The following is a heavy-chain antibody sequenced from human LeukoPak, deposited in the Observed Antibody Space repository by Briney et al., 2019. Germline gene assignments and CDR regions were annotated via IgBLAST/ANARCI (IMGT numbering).Heavy chain of an antibody. Sequence: ASVKVSCKASGYTFTSYYMHWVRQAPGQGLEWMGIINPSGGSTSYAQKFQGRVTMTRDMSTSTVYMELSSLRSEDTAVYYCAAYCSSTSCPPYYYGSGSQLGYFDYWGQGTLVTVSS. V-gene: IGHV1-46*03. CDR3: AAYCSSTSCPPYYYGSGSQLGYFDY. D-gene: IGHD2-2*01. CDR1: GYTFTSYY. J-gene: IGHJ4*02. CDR2: INPSGGST.